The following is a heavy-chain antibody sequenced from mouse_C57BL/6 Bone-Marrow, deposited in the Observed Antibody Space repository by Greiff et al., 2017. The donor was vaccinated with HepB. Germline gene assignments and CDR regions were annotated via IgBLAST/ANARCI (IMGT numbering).Heavy chain of an antibody. V-gene: IGHV1-15*01. CDR2: IDPETGGT. CDR3: TREGLRRSGFAY. CDR1: GYTFTDYE. D-gene: IGHD2-4*01. J-gene: IGHJ3*01. Sequence: QVQLQQSGAELVRPGASVTLSCKASGYTFTDYEMHWVKQTPVHGLEWIGAIDPETGGTAYNQKFKGKAILTADKSSSTAYMELRNLTSEDSAVYYCTREGLRRSGFAYWGQGTLVTVSA.